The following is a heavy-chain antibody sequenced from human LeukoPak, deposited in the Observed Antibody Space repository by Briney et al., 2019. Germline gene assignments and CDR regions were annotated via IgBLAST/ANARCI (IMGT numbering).Heavy chain of an antibody. J-gene: IGHJ4*02. D-gene: IGHD3-3*01. CDR1: GFTFSSYW. V-gene: IGHV3-7*01. CDR3: ARDTIFGVVIIVLDY. CDR2: IKQDGSEK. Sequence: PGGSLRLSCAASGFTFSSYWMSWVRQAPGKGLEWVANIKQDGSEKYYVDSVKGRFTISRDNAMNSLYLQMNSLRAEDTAVYYCARDTIFGVVIIVLDYWGQGTLVTVSS.